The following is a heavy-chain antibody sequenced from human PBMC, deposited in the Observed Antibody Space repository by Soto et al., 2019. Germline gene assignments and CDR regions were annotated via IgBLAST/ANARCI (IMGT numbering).Heavy chain of an antibody. J-gene: IGHJ5*02. CDR1: GGSIDSYY. V-gene: IGHV4-59*08. Sequence: SETLSLTCTVSGGSIDSYYWSWIRQPPGKGLEWIGYIFYNGRTNYSPSLKSRLTISVDTSENQFSLKLSSVSAADTAVYYCARHGQLYNSGWYLNWFDPWGQGTLVTVSS. CDR3: ARHGQLYNSGWYLNWFDP. CDR2: IFYNGRT. D-gene: IGHD6-19*01.